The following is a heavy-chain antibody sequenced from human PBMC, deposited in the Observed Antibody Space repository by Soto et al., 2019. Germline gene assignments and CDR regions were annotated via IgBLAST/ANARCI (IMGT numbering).Heavy chain of an antibody. CDR2: TSTSSTYR. Sequence: GGSLRLSCAASGFTFSSYTMHWVRQAPGKGLEWVSSTSTSSTYRYIADSVTGRFTISRDNAQNSLYLQMTSLRAEDTAVYYCARDGSGAAANPYFDYWGQGTLVTVSS. CDR3: ARDGSGAAANPYFDY. CDR1: GFTFSSYT. D-gene: IGHD2-2*01. J-gene: IGHJ4*02. V-gene: IGHV3-21*04.